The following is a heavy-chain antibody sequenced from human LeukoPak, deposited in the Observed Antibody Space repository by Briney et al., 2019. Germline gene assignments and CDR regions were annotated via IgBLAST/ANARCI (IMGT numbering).Heavy chain of an antibody. J-gene: IGHJ4*02. V-gene: IGHV4-30-4*08. CDR1: GGSISSSDYY. Sequence: SETLSLTCTLSGGSISSSDYYWSWIRQPPGKGLEWIGYIYYSGSTYYNPSLKSRVTISVDTSKNQFSLKLSSVTAADTAVYYCASLGGPHDYWGQGTLVTVSS. CDR2: IYYSGST. D-gene: IGHD3-16*01. CDR3: ASLGGPHDY.